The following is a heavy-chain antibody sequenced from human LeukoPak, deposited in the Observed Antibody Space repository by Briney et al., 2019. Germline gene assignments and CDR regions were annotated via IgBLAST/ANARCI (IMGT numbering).Heavy chain of an antibody. J-gene: IGHJ4*02. D-gene: IGHD2-2*01. CDR3: ARPFCSGSSCFFGNFFDF. V-gene: IGHV4-38-2*02. CDR1: TYSISSSQY. Sequence: PSETLSLTCTVSTYSISSSQYWGWIRQSPGKGLEWIGSIHHSGNTYHNPSLKSRVTISIDTSKNQFFLKLKYVTAADTAVYYCARPFCSGSSCFFGNFFDFWGQGTLVPVSS. CDR2: IHHSGNT.